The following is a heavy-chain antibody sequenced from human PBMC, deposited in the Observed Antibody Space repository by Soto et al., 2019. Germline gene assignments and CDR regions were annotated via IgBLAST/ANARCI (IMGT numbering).Heavy chain of an antibody. CDR1: IGSFSGYS. D-gene: IGHD3-16*01. CDR2: INHSGIT. J-gene: IGHJ4*02. Sequence: SETLSLTYAVYIGSFSGYSWTWIRQPPGKGLEWIGDINHSGITTYSPSLKSRVTVSADTSKNQFSLKLSSVTAADTAIYYCARGLRAGALDTWFDCWGQGTLVTVSS. V-gene: IGHV4-34*01. CDR3: ARGLRAGALDTWFDC.